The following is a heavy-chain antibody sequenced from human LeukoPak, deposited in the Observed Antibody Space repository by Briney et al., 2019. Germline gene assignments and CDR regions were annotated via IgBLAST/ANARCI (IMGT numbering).Heavy chain of an antibody. J-gene: IGHJ4*02. CDR1: GFTVSTIY. D-gene: IGHD6-25*01. CDR3: AKDRVAATGIGELDH. CDR2: VYSGGTT. Sequence: GGSLRLSCAASGFTVSTIYMSWVRQAPGKGLEWVSVVYSGGTTYYTDSVKGRFTISRDNSKNTLFLQMNSLRAEDTAVYYCAKDRVAATGIGELDHWGQGTLVTVSS. V-gene: IGHV3-53*01.